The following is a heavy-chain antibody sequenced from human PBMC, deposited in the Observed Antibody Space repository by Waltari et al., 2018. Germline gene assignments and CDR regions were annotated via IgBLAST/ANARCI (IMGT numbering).Heavy chain of an antibody. D-gene: IGHD5-18*01. V-gene: IGHV4-39*01. CDR3: ARQTWIQLWLYAFDI. CDR2: IYYSGST. J-gene: IGHJ3*02. CDR1: GGSISSSSSY. Sequence: QLQLQESGPGLVKPSETLSLPCTVPGGSISSSSSYWGWIRQPPGKGLEWIGSIYYSGSTYYNPSIKSRVTISVDTSKNQFSLKLSSVTAADTAVYYCARQTWIQLWLYAFDIWGQGTMVTVSS.